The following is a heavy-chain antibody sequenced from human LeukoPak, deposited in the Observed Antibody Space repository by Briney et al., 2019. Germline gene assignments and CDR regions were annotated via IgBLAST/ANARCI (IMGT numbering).Heavy chain of an antibody. CDR2: IFYSVNT. CDR1: GDSISSYY. CDR3: AKGSGSSPFDP. D-gene: IGHD3-10*01. V-gene: IGHV4-59*01. J-gene: IGHJ5*02. Sequence: SETLSLTCTVSGDSISSYYWNWIRQPPGKGLEWIGYIFYSVNTNYNPSLKSRATISVDTSKNQFSLKLSSVTAADTAVYYCAKGSGSSPFDPWGQGTLVTVSS.